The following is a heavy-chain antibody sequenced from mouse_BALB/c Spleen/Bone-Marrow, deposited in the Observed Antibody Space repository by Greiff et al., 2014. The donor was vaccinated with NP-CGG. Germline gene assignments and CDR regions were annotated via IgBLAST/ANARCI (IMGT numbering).Heavy chain of an antibody. Sequence: VQLKESGTVLARPGASLRMSCKASGYTFTNYWINWIKQRPGQGLEWIGAIYPGNNDAKYTQKFKAKAKLTAVTSTSTADMELSSLTNEDPAVYYCARNWDWVFAYWGQGTLVTVSA. CDR3: ARNWDWVFAY. J-gene: IGHJ3*01. CDR2: IYPGNNDA. V-gene: IGHV1-5*01. D-gene: IGHD4-1*01. CDR1: GYTFTNYW.